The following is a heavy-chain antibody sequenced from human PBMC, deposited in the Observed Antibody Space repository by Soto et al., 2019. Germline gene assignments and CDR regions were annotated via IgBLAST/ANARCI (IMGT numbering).Heavy chain of an antibody. D-gene: IGHD3-22*01. CDR1: GGTFSNYG. CDR3: ARGSGYDTGGAFDI. J-gene: IGHJ3*02. CDR2: IIPIFGTR. Sequence: QVQLVQSGAEVKKPGSSVKVSCRASGGTFSNYGISWVGQAPGEGLEWMGGIIPIFGTRNHAQKFQGRVTSTADKSTSTAYMELSSLRSEDTAVYYCARGSGYDTGGAFDIWGQGTMVTVSS. V-gene: IGHV1-69*06.